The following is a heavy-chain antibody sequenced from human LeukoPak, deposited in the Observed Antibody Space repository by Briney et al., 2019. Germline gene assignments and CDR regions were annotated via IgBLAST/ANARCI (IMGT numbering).Heavy chain of an antibody. V-gene: IGHV1-3*04. D-gene: IGHD6-19*01. CDR2: LNTANGNT. J-gene: IGHJ4*02. Sequence: ASVKVSCKASGHTLTSYGIHWVRQAPGQGLEWMGWLNTANGNTGYLEKFQGRVTITRDTSASTAYMELSSLRSEDTAVYYCARGSIAVAFEYWGQGTLVTASS. CDR1: GHTLTSYG. CDR3: ARGSIAVAFEY.